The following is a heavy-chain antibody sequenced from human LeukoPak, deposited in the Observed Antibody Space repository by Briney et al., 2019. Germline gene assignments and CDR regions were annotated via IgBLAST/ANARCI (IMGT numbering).Heavy chain of an antibody. J-gene: IGHJ4*01. Sequence: GGSLRLSCAASGFTFSSYAMHWVRQAPGKGLEWVAVISYDGSNKYYADSVKGRFTISRDNSKNTLYLQMNSLRAEDTAVYYCAKDQDSSSWYEDYWXXXTLVTVSS. CDR3: AKDQDSSSWYEDY. CDR1: GFTFSSYA. CDR2: ISYDGSNK. V-gene: IGHV3-30-3*01. D-gene: IGHD6-13*01.